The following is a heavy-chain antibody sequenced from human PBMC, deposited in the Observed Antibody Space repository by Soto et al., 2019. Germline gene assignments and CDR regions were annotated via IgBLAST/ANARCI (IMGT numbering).Heavy chain of an antibody. CDR3: AKDSPDIVVVVAATRI. J-gene: IGHJ4*02. CDR2: ISGSGGST. CDR1: GFTFSSYA. D-gene: IGHD2-15*01. V-gene: IGHV3-23*01. Sequence: PGGSLRLSCAASGFTFSSYAMSWVRQAPRKGLEWVSAISGSGGSTYYADSVKGRFTISRDNSKNTLYLQMNSLRAEDTAVYYCAKDSPDIVVVVAATRIWGQGTLVTVSS.